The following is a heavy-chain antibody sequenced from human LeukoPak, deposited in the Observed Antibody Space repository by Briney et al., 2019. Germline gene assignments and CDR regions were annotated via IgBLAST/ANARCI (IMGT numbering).Heavy chain of an antibody. J-gene: IGHJ4*02. V-gene: IGHV3-9*03. Sequence: PGGSLRLSCAASGFMFDDYAMHWVRQVPGKGLEWVSSISYNSSSIAYADSVKGRFTISRDNAKNSLYLQMSSLRVEDMALYHCANAGCSSIRCYVNYWGQGTLVTVSS. D-gene: IGHD2-2*01. CDR3: ANAGCSSIRCYVNY. CDR2: ISYNSSSI. CDR1: GFMFDDYA.